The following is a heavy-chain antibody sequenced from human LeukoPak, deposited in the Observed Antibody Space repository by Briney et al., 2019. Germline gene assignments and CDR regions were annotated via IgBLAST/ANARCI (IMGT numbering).Heavy chain of an antibody. Sequence: PSETLSLTCTASGGSISSGSYYWSWIRQPAGKGLEWIGRIYTSGSTNYNPSLKSRVTISVDTSKNQFSLKLSSVTAADTAVYYCATSGYSSRYFDLWGRGTLVTVSS. V-gene: IGHV4-61*02. D-gene: IGHD3-22*01. CDR2: IYTSGST. CDR1: GGSISSGSYY. CDR3: ATSGYSSRYFDL. J-gene: IGHJ2*01.